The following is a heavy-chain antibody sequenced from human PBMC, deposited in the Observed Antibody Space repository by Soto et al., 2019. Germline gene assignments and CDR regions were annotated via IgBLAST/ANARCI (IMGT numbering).Heavy chain of an antibody. CDR3: AREEEWLSLLYYFDY. V-gene: IGHV3-21*01. D-gene: IGHD3-3*01. CDR2: ISSSSSYI. CDR1: GFTFSSES. Sequence: PGGSLRLSCAASGFTFSSESMNWVRQAPGKGLEWVSSISSSSSYIYYADSVKGRFTISRDNAKNSLYLQMNSLRAEDTAVYYCAREEEWLSLLYYFDYWGQGTLVTVSS. J-gene: IGHJ4*02.